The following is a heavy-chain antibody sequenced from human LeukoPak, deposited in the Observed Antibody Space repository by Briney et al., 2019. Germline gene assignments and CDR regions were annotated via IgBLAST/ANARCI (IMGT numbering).Heavy chain of an antibody. V-gene: IGHV2-5*01. CDR2: IYWNDDK. CDR3: AHRRDLLEAFDI. Sequence: TLSLTCTVSGGSISSGDYYWSWIRQPPGKALEWLALIYWNDDKRYSPSLKSRLTITKDTSKNQVVLTMTNMDPVDTATYYCAHRRDLLEAFDIWGQGTMVTVSS. J-gene: IGHJ3*02. CDR1: GGSISSGDYY. D-gene: IGHD3-3*01.